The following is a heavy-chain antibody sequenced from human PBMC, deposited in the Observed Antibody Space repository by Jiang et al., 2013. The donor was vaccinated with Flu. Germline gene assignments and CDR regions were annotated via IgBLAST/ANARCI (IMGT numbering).Heavy chain of an antibody. Sequence: GPGLVKTSETLSLTCDVSGNSIDSGYFWGWIRQSPGKGLEWIGSVYYTGKTYLNPSLKSRVTISLGPSNQFSLRLSSVSAADTAVYYCARDTLNYYRAGTSYTFDYWGPGTLVTVSS. V-gene: IGHV4-38-2*02. J-gene: IGHJ4*02. CDR3: ARDTLNYYRAGTSYTFDY. CDR2: VYYTGKT. D-gene: IGHD3-10*01. CDR1: GNSIDSGYF.